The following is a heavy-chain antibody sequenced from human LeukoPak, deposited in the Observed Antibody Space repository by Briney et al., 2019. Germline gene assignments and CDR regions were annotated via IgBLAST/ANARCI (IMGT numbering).Heavy chain of an antibody. CDR2: ISGSGGST. D-gene: IGHD3-10*01. V-gene: IGHV3-23*01. J-gene: IGHJ4*02. CDR3: AKDLPSTYYYGSGSYADGG. Sequence: GGSLRLSCVASGFTFSNYWMSWVRQAPGKGLEWVSAISGSGGSTYYADSVKGRFTISRDNSKNTLYLQMNSLRAEDTAVYYCAKDLPSTYYYGSGSYADGGWGQGTLVTVSS. CDR1: GFTFSNYW.